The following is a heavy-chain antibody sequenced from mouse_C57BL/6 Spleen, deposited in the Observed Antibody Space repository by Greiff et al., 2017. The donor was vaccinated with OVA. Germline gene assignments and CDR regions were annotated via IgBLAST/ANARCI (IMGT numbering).Heavy chain of an antibody. CDR3: ARGGDYASLAWFAY. Sequence: VQLQQSGPELVKPGASVKISCKASGYTFTDYYMNWVKQSHGKSLEWIGDINPNNGGTSYNQKFKGKATLTVDKSSSTAYMELRSLTSEDTAVYYCARGGDYASLAWFAYWGQGTLVTVSA. CDR1: GYTFTDYY. J-gene: IGHJ3*01. V-gene: IGHV1-26*01. D-gene: IGHD2-4*01. CDR2: INPNNGGT.